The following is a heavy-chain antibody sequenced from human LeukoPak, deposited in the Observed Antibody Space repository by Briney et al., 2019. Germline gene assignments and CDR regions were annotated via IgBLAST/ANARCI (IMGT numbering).Heavy chain of an antibody. D-gene: IGHD6-25*01. V-gene: IGHV4-61*01. CDR3: VSTAAAMGRYFQD. Sequence: SENLSLTCTVYGGSVSSVSYYWSWIRQPPGKGVEWIGYIYYRESTNYNHSLKSRVTISVDPSKDQFSLKWSSVTAADTAVYYFVSTAAAMGRYFQDWGQGTLVTVSS. CDR2: IYYREST. CDR1: GGSVSSVSYY. J-gene: IGHJ1*01.